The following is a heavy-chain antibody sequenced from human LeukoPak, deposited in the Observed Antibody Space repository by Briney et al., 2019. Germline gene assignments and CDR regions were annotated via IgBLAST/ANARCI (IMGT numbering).Heavy chain of an antibody. V-gene: IGHV3-23*01. D-gene: IGHD1-26*01. J-gene: IGHJ4*02. CDR2: ISGSGGST. Sequence: PGGSLRLSCAASGFTFSSYGMSWVRQAPGKGLEWVSAISGSGGSTYYADSVKGRFTISRDNSKNTLYLQMNSLRAEETAVYYCAKDRRGSYSYFDYWGQGTLVTVSS. CDR1: GFTFSSYG. CDR3: AKDRRGSYSYFDY.